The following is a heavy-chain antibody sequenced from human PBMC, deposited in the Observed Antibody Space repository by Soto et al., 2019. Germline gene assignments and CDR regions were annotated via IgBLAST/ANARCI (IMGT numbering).Heavy chain of an antibody. CDR3: AGGGDVEY. CDR2: IIPIFGTA. V-gene: IGHV1-69*01. D-gene: IGHD3-16*01. Sequence: QVQLVQSGAEVKKPGSSVKVSCKASGGSFSSYGYSWVRQAPGQGLEWMGGIIPIFGTANYAQRFQGRVTITADESTSTAYRELSSLRSDDTAVYWCAGGGDVEYWGQGTLVTVSS. CDR1: GGSFSSYG. J-gene: IGHJ4*02.